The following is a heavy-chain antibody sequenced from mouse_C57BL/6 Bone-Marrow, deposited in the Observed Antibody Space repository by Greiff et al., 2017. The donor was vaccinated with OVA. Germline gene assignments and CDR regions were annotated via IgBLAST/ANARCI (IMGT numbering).Heavy chain of an antibody. V-gene: IGHV1-82*01. CDR3: ARPYDGYYPLDY. D-gene: IGHD2-3*01. J-gene: IGHJ2*01. CDR2: IYPGDGDT. CDR1: GYAFSSSW. Sequence: QVQLQQSGPELVKPGASVKISCKASGYAFSSSWMNWVKQRPGKGLEWIGRIYPGDGDTNYNGKFKGKATLTADKSSSTAHMQLSSLTSEDSAVYFCARPYDGYYPLDYWGQGTTLTVSS.